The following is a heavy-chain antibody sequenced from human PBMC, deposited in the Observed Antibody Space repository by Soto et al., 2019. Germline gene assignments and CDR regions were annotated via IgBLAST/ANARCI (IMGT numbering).Heavy chain of an antibody. V-gene: IGHV1-2*02. D-gene: IGHD2-2*02. J-gene: IGHJ6*02. Sequence: ASVKVSCKASGYTFSGYYIHWLRQAPGQGLEWMGWINPNSGGTNYAQKFQGRVTVTRGTPTSTAYMELSRLTSEDTAVYYCARSLTEGYCTITGCYTRPLYGMDVWGQGTTVTVSS. CDR3: ARSLTEGYCTITGCYTRPLYGMDV. CDR2: INPNSGGT. CDR1: GYTFSGYY.